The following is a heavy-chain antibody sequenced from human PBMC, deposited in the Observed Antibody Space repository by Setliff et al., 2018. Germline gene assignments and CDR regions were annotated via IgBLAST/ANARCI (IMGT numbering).Heavy chain of an antibody. CDR2: IYTSWST. J-gene: IGHJ4*02. V-gene: IGHV4-61*09. CDR3: AREQGRSYYDSSGFDS. CDR1: GGSIRSRTYY. D-gene: IGHD3-22*01. Sequence: PSETLSLTCNVSGGSIRSRTYYWSWIRQPAGKGLEWIGHIYTSWSTNYNPSLKSRVTMSMDTSKNHFSLKLTSLTAADTAVYYCAREQGRSYYDSSGFDSWGQGTLVTVSS.